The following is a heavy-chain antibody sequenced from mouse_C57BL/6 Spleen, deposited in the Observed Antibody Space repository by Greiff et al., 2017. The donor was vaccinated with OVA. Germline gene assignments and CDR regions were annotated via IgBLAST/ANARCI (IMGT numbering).Heavy chain of an antibody. CDR2: ISSGGDYI. D-gene: IGHD2-1*01. CDR3: TRDLGNYAFDY. V-gene: IGHV5-9-1*02. CDR1: GFTFSSYA. J-gene: IGHJ2*01. Sequence: EVQLQESGEGLVKPGGSLKLSCAASGFTFSSYAMSWVRQTPEKRLEWVAYISSGGDYIYYADTVKGRFTISRDNARNTLYLQMSSLKSEDTAMYYCTRDLGNYAFDYWGQGTTLTVSS.